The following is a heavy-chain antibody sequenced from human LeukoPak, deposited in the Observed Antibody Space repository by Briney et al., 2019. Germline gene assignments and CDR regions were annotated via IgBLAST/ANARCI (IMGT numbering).Heavy chain of an antibody. J-gene: IGHJ5*01. CDR3: AKEVFRDHTTGFDS. CDR2: ISGSGGT. Sequence: GGSLRLSCAASGFTFSSYAVSWVRQAPGRGLEWVSAISGSGGTYYIASVKGRFIVSRDNSRNTLCLQLNSLRAEDTAIYYCAKEVFRDHTTGFDSWGQGTLVTVSS. CDR1: GFTFSSYA. V-gene: IGHV3-23*01. D-gene: IGHD1-1*01.